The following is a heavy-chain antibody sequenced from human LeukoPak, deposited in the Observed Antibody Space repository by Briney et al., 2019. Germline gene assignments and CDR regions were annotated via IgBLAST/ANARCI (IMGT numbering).Heavy chain of an antibody. V-gene: IGHV3-74*01. CDR1: GFTVTNYW. Sequence: GGSLRLSCAASGFTVTNYWMHWVRQAPGKGLVWVSRTNRDGSSTTYADSVKGRFTISRDNAKNSLYLQMNSLRAEDTAVYYCARDFRLAMANYYYYYMDVWGKGTTVTVSS. D-gene: IGHD5-18*01. CDR3: ARDFRLAMANYYYYYMDV. J-gene: IGHJ6*03. CDR2: TNRDGSST.